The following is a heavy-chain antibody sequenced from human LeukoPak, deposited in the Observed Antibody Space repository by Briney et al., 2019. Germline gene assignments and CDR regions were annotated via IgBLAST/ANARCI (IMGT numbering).Heavy chain of an antibody. Sequence: GGSLRLSCAASGNYWMHWVRQAPGKGLVWVSHINSDGSWTSYADSVKGRFTISRDNDKNTLYLQMNSLRAEDTAVYYCARVGAYSGHYINFDYWGQGILVTVSS. D-gene: IGHD1-26*01. CDR1: GNYW. CDR3: ARVGAYSGHYINFDY. CDR2: INSDGSWT. V-gene: IGHV3-74*01. J-gene: IGHJ4*02.